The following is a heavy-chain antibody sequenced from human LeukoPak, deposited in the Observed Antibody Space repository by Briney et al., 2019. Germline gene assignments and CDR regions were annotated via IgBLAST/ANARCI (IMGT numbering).Heavy chain of an antibody. CDR3: ARDRSSGWSQDAFDI. D-gene: IGHD6-19*01. CDR1: GYTFTSYY. V-gene: IGHV1-46*01. J-gene: IGHJ3*02. Sequence: ASVKVSCKASGYTFTSYYTHWVRQAPGQGLEWMGIINPSGGSTSYAQKFQGRVTMTRDMSTSTVYMELSSLRSEDTAVYYCARDRSSGWSQDAFDIWGQGTMVTVSS. CDR2: INPSGGST.